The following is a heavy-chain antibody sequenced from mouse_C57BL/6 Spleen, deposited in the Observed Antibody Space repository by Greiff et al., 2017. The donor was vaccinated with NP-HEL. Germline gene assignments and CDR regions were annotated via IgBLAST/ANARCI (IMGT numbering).Heavy chain of an antibody. V-gene: IGHV3-6*01. CDR2: ISYDGSN. CDR3: ARDGSSGWFAY. J-gene: IGHJ3*01. Sequence: DVQLQESGPGLVKPSQSLSLTCSVTGYSITSGYYWNWIRQFPGNKLEWMGYISYDGSNNYNPSLKNRISITRDTSKNQFFLKLNSVTTEDTATYYCARDGSSGWFAYWGQGTLVTVSA. D-gene: IGHD3-2*02. CDR1: GYSITSGYY.